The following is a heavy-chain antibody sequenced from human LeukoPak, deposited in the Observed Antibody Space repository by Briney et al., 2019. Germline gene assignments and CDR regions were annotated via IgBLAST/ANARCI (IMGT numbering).Heavy chain of an antibody. CDR1: GFTFSSYA. D-gene: IGHD5-18*01. V-gene: IGHV3-23*01. CDR2: ISGSGGST. CDR3: AGYGPSYDAFDI. J-gene: IGHJ3*02. Sequence: GGSLRLSCAASGFTFSSYAMSWVRQAPGKGLEWVSAISGSGGSTYYADSVEGRFTISRDNSKNTLYLQMNSLRAEDTAVYYCAGYGPSYDAFDIWGQGTMVTVSS.